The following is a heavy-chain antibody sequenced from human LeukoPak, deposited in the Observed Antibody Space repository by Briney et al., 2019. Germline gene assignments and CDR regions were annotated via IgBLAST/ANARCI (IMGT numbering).Heavy chain of an antibody. D-gene: IGHD3-10*01. CDR1: GFTFSSYW. V-gene: IGHV3-7*01. Sequence: GGSLRLSCAASGFTFSSYWMSWVRQAPGKGLEWVANIKQDRSEKYYVDSVKGRFTISRDNTKNSLYLQMNSLRAEDTAVYYCASGYGSGSYYVGGPTCFDYWGQGTLVTVSS. J-gene: IGHJ4*02. CDR3: ASGYGSGSYYVGGPTCFDY. CDR2: IKQDRSEK.